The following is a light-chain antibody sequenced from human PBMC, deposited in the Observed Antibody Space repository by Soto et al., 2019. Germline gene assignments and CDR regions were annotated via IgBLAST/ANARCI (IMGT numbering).Light chain of an antibody. CDR2: AAS. V-gene: IGKV1-39*01. Sequence: DIQMTQSPSSRSASVGDRVTITCRASQSMSSYLNWYQQKPGKAPKLLIYAASSLQSGVPSRFSGSGSGTDFTLTISSRQPEDFATYYCQQSYSTHSSVGGGTKVEFK. CDR3: QQSYSTHSS. J-gene: IGKJ4*01. CDR1: QSMSSY.